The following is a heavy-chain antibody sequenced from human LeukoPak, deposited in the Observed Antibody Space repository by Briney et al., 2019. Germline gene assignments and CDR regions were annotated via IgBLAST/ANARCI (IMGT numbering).Heavy chain of an antibody. D-gene: IGHD6-13*01. CDR3: ARTAAAVGIDY. CDR2: INHSGST. CDR1: GGSFSGYY. J-gene: IGHJ4*02. Sequence: SETLSLTCAVYGGSFSGYYWSWIRQPPGKGLEWIGEINHSGSTNYNPSLKSRVTISVDTSKNQFSLKLSSVTAADTAVYYCARTAAAVGIDYWGQGTLVTVSS. V-gene: IGHV4-34*01.